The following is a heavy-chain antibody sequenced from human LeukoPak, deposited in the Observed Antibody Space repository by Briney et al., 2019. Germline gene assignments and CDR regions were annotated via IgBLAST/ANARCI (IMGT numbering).Heavy chain of an antibody. V-gene: IGHV4-34*01. J-gene: IGHJ4*02. CDR3: ARGLAEMATTYYFDY. CDR1: GGSFSDYY. Sequence: SETLSLTCAVYGGSFSDYYWSWIRQPPRKGLEWIGEISHSANTSYNPSLKSRVTISVNTSKNQSSLKLSSVTAADTAVYYCARGLAEMATTYYFDYWGQGALVTVSS. CDR2: ISHSANT. D-gene: IGHD5-12*01.